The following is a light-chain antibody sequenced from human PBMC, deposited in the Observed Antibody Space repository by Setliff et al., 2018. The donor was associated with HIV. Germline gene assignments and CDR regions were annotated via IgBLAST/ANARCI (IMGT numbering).Light chain of an antibody. CDR1: SSDVGSYNR. CDR3: SSYTSSSTFFLV. J-gene: IGLJ2*01. V-gene: IGLV2-18*02. Sequence: QSVLTQPPSVSGSPGQSVTISCTGTSSDVGSYNRVSWYQQPPGTAPKLLIYEVSNRPSGVPDRFSGSRSGNTASLTISGLQAEDEADYYCSSYTSSSTFFLVFGGGTKVTVL. CDR2: EVS.